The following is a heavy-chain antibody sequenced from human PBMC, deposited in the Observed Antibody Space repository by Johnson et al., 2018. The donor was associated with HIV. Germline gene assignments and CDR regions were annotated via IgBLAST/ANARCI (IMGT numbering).Heavy chain of an antibody. Sequence: VQLLESGGGLVQPGGSLRLSCAASGFTFSSYAMCWVRQAPGRGLEWVSAVSGSGRSTYYADSVKGRFTISRDNSKNTLYLQMNSLRAEDTAVYYCAKRGSSSLDDAFDIWGQGTMVTVSS. CDR2: VSGSGRST. CDR3: AKRGSSSLDDAFDI. D-gene: IGHD6-13*01. J-gene: IGHJ3*02. CDR1: GFTFSSYA. V-gene: IGHV3-23*01.